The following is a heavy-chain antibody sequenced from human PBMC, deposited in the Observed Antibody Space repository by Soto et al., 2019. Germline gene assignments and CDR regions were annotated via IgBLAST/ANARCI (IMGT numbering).Heavy chain of an antibody. D-gene: IGHD3-22*01. CDR2: RGGGGETT. V-gene: IGHV3-23*01. CDR1: GLTFSRYA. Sequence: EVQLLESGGGLVQPGGSLRLSCAASGLTFSRYAMTWVPQAPGKGLEWVSARGGGGETTYSADSVKGRFTISRDNSRNTLYLQMNSLRAEDTAAYYCAKWHTYYYDSRGFSGFDCWGRGTLVTVSS. J-gene: IGHJ4*02. CDR3: AKWHTYYYDSRGFSGFDC.